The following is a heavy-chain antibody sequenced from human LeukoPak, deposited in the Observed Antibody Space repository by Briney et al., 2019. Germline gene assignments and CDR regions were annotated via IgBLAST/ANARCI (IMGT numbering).Heavy chain of an antibody. CDR2: IWYDGSNK. Sequence: RGSLRLSCAASGFTFSSYGMHWVRQAPGKGLEWVAVIWYDGSNKYYADSVKGRFTISRDNSKNTLYLQMNSLRAEDTAVYYCARDGDYYDSSGYYFDYWGQGTLVTVS. V-gene: IGHV3-33*01. CDR3: ARDGDYYDSSGYYFDY. CDR1: GFTFSSYG. J-gene: IGHJ4*02. D-gene: IGHD3-22*01.